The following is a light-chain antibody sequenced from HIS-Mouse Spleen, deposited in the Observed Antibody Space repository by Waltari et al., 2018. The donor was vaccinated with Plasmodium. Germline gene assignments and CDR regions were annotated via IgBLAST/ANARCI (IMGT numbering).Light chain of an antibody. Sequence: EIVLPQSPGTLSLSPGERATLSCRASQSVSSSYLAWYQQKPGQAPRLLIHGASSRATGIPDRFSGSGSGTDFTLTISRLEPEDFAVYYCQQYGSSFTFGPGTKVDIK. CDR2: GAS. J-gene: IGKJ3*01. CDR3: QQYGSSFT. V-gene: IGKV3-20*01. CDR1: QSVSSSY.